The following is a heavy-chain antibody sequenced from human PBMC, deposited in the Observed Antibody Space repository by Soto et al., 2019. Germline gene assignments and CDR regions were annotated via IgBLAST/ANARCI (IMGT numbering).Heavy chain of an antibody. CDR1: GYTFSSYG. V-gene: IGHV1-18*04. CDR2: ISVYNGNT. D-gene: IGHD5-12*01. J-gene: IGHJ4*02. Sequence: VKVSCKASGYTFSSYGISWVRQAPGQGLEWMGWISVYNGNTNYAQKLQGRLTMTTDTSTSTAYMELRSLTSDDTAVYYCARVYGYNWHYWGQGTLVTVSS. CDR3: ARVYGYNWHY.